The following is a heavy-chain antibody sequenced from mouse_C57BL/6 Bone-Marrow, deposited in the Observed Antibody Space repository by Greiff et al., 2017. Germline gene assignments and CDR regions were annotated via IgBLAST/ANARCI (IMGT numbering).Heavy chain of an antibody. CDR3: VTYYGNYNYAMDD. Sequence: EVKLMESGGGLVQPKGSLKLSCAASGFSFNTYAMNWVRQAPGKGLEWVARIRSKSNNYATYYADSVKDRFTISRDDSESMLYLQMNNLKTEDTAMYYCVTYYGNYNYAMDDWGQGTSVTVSS. CDR2: IRSKSNNYAT. D-gene: IGHD2-10*01. CDR1: GFSFNTYA. V-gene: IGHV10-1*01. J-gene: IGHJ4*01.